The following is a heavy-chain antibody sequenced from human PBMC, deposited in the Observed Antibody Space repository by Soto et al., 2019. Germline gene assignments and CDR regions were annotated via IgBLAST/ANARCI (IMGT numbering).Heavy chain of an antibody. CDR3: ARDPMGYCSSTSCYVGWFDP. V-gene: IGHV4-59*01. J-gene: IGHJ5*02. Sequence: PSETLSLTCTVSGGSISSYYWNWIRQPPGKGLEWIGYIYYSGSTNYNPSLKSRVTISVDTSKNQFSLKLSSVTAADTAVYYCARDPMGYCSSTSCYVGWFDPWGQGTLVTVS. D-gene: IGHD2-2*01. CDR1: GGSISSYY. CDR2: IYYSGST.